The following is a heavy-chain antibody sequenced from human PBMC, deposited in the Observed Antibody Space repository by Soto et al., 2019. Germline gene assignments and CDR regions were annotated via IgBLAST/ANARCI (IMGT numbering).Heavy chain of an antibody. CDR1: GFAFSSYA. CDR3: ARASTVPDYPKNWFDP. Sequence: PGGSLRLSCAASGFAFSSYAMHWVRQAPGKGLECVSAVSSNGGSTYYTESVKGRFTISRDNSKNMLYLHMDSLRGDDMGVYFCARASTVPDYPKNWFDPWGQGTLVTVSS. V-gene: IGHV3-64*02. CDR2: VSSNGGST. D-gene: IGHD4-17*01. J-gene: IGHJ5*02.